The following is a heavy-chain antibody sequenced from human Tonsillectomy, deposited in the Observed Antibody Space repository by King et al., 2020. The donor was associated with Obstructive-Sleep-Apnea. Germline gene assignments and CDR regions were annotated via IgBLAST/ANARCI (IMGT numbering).Heavy chain of an antibody. J-gene: IGHJ6*02. CDR2: ISWNSGTI. CDR1: GFIFDDYA. CDR3: AKDLQNRIAASGTPYYFYYYGMDV. D-gene: IGHD6-13*01. V-gene: IGHV3-9*01. Sequence: VQLVESGGGLVHPGRSLRLSCATSGFIFDDYAMHWVRQAPGKGLEWVSGISWNSGTIGYADSVKGRFTISRDNAKNSLYLQMNSLRAEDTALYYCAKDLQNRIAASGTPYYFYYYGMDVWGQGTTVTVSS.